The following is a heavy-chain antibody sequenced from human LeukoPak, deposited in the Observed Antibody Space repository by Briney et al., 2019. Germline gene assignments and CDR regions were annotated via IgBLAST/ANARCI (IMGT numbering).Heavy chain of an antibody. CDR2: IYSGGST. CDR1: GFTVSSNY. V-gene: IGHV3-66*01. Sequence: GGSLRLSCAASGFTVSSNYMSWVRQAPGKGLDWVSVIYSGGSTYYADSVKGRFTISRDNSKNTLYLQMNSLRAEDTVVYYCARGHDYDSSVAYWGQGTLVTVPS. D-gene: IGHD3-22*01. CDR3: ARGHDYDSSVAY. J-gene: IGHJ4*02.